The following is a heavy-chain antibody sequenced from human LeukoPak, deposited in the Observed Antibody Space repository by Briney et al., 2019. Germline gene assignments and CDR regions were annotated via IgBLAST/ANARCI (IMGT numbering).Heavy chain of an antibody. CDR1: GYSFTSYW. Sequence: GESLKISCKGSGYSFTSYWIGWVRQMPGKGLEWRGIIYPGDSDTRYSPSFQGQVTISADKSISTAYLQWSSLKASDTAMYYCARSQRRYYDSSGYSPLDYWGQGTLVTVSS. J-gene: IGHJ4*02. CDR2: IYPGDSDT. D-gene: IGHD3-22*01. CDR3: ARSQRRYYDSSGYSPLDY. V-gene: IGHV5-51*01.